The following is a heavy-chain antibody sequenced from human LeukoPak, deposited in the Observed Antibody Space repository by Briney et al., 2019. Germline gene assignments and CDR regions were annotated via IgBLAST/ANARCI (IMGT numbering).Heavy chain of an antibody. J-gene: IGHJ4*02. CDR3: AKFGVRSSAGEDY. CDR1: GFDFSTYV. CDR2: VYGNGDGI. V-gene: IGHV3-23*01. D-gene: IGHD3-3*01. Sequence: GGSLRLSCAASGFDFSTYVMYWVRQAPGKGLEWVSAVYGNGDGISYADSVKGRFTISRDNSKNTLYLQMNSLRPEDTALYYCAKFGVRSSAGEDYWGQGTLVTVSS.